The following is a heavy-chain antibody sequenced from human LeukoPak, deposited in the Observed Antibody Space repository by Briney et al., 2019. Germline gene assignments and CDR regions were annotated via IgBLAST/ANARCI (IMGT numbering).Heavy chain of an antibody. V-gene: IGHV3-7*01. J-gene: IGHJ3*02. Sequence: PGGCLRLSCSACGFTFSPYWMTWGREVPRKGLEWVATIKDDGSEEYYVDSVEGRFTISRDNAKKSLYLQMGSLRAEGTAVYYCARLAPFYGTGIIWGQGTVVTVSS. CDR2: IKDDGSEE. CDR3: ARLAPFYGTGII. CDR1: GFTFSPYW. D-gene: IGHD3-10*01.